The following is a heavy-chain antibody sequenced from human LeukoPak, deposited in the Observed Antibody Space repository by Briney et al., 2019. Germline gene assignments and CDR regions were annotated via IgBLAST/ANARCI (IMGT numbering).Heavy chain of an antibody. Sequence: PGGSLRLSCAASGFTFSSYVMSWVRQAPGKGLEWVSSISGSGSPTYYADSVRGRFTISRDNSKNTLHLQMNSLRVDDTAVYYCAPYPNKWLRNYWGQGTLVTVSS. CDR2: ISGSGSPT. J-gene: IGHJ4*02. D-gene: IGHD5-12*01. CDR3: APYPNKWLRNY. V-gene: IGHV3-23*01. CDR1: GFTFSSYV.